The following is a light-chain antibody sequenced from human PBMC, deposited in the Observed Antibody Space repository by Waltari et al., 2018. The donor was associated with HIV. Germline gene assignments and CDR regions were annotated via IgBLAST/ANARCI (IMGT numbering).Light chain of an antibody. CDR1: QSLTIN. CDR3: QQYNNWPRT. V-gene: IGKV3-15*01. J-gene: IGKJ1*01. CDR2: AAS. Sequence: EMVMTQSPATLSVSPGERATLSCRASQSLTINLAWYQQKPGQAPRLLIYAASTRATGIPARFTGSGSGTEFTLTISSLQSEDFAFYYCQQYNNWPRTFGQGTKVEIK.